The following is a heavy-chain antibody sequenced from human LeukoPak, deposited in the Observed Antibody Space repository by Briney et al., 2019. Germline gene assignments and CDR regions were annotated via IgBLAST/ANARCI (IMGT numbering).Heavy chain of an antibody. CDR1: GGSISSYY. J-gene: IGHJ6*02. V-gene: IGHV4-34*01. CDR3: ARGPRGNSRYYGMDV. D-gene: IGHD1-7*01. CDR2: INHSGST. Sequence: SETLSLTCTVSGGSISSYYWSWIRQPPGKGLEWIGEINHSGSTNYNPSPKSRVTISVDTSKNQFSLKLSSVTAADTAVYYCARGPRGNSRYYGMDVWGQGTTVTVSS.